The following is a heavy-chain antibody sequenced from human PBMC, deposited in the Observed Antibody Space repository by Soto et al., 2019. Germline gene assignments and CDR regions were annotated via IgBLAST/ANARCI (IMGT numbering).Heavy chain of an antibody. CDR3: ASLGDRAGDY. V-gene: IGHV3-48*04. J-gene: IGHJ4*02. Sequence: GGSLRLSCAASGFTFSSYSMNWVRQAPGKGLEWGSYISSSSSTIYYADSVKGRFTISRDNDKNSLYLQMNSLRAEDPAVYHCASLGDRAGDYWGQGPLVTVSS. CDR2: ISSSSSTI. D-gene: IGHD3-10*01. CDR1: GFTFSSYS.